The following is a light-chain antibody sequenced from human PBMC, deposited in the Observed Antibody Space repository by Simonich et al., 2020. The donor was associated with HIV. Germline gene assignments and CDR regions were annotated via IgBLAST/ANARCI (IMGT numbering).Light chain of an antibody. J-gene: IGKJ1*01. CDR2: KAS. V-gene: IGKV1-5*03. CDR3: QQYSNYSRT. Sequence: DIKMTQSPSTLSASVGDRVTITCRASQSISHWLAWYQQKPGKAPTVMIYKASSLESGVPSRFSGSGSGTEFTLTSSSLQPDDFATYFCQQYSNYSRTFGQGTKVDIK. CDR1: QSISHW.